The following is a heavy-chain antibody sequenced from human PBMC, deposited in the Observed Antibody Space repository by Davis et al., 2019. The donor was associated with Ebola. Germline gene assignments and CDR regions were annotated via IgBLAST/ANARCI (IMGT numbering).Heavy chain of an antibody. J-gene: IGHJ4*02. CDR1: GGSFSGYY. CDR3: ARLPAGDYGGFDY. Sequence: PSETLSLTCAVYGGSFSGYYWSWIRQPPGKGLEWIGEINHSGSTNYNPSLKSRVTISVDTSKNQFSLKLSSVTAADTAVYYCARLPAGDYGGFDYWGQGTLVTVSS. CDR2: INHSGST. V-gene: IGHV4-34*01. D-gene: IGHD4-17*01.